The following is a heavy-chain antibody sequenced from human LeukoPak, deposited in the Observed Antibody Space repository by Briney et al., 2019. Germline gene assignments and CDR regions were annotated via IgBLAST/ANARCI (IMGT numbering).Heavy chain of an antibody. V-gene: IGHV1-2*02. CDR2: INPNSGGT. CDR3: AGDQGGSSWYYYYYMDV. CDR1: GYTFTGYY. J-gene: IGHJ6*03. D-gene: IGHD6-13*01. Sequence: ASVKVSCKASGYTFTGYYMHWVRQAPGQGLEWMGWINPNSGGTNYAQKFQGRVTMTRDTSISTAYMELSRLRSDDTAVYYCAGDQGGSSWYYYYYMDVWGKGTTVTVSS.